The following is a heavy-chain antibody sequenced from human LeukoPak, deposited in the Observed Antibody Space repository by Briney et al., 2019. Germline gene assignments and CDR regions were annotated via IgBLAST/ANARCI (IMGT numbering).Heavy chain of an antibody. Sequence: GGSLRLSCAASGFTFDDYGMSWVRQAPGKGLEWVSGINWNGGSTGYADSVKGRFTISRDNAKNSLYLQMNSLRAEDTALYHCARDRGRGSGSYYNDLFDPWGQGTLVTVSS. D-gene: IGHD3-10*01. J-gene: IGHJ5*02. CDR2: INWNGGST. CDR1: GFTFDDYG. CDR3: ARDRGRGSGSYYNDLFDP. V-gene: IGHV3-20*01.